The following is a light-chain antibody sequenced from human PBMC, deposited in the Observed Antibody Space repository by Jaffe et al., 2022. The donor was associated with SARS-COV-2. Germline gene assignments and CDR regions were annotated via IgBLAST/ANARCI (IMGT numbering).Light chain of an antibody. V-gene: IGKV2-28*01. CDR1: QSLLHSNGYNY. J-gene: IGKJ2*01. CDR2: LGS. Sequence: DIVMTQSPLSLPVTAGEPASISCRSSQSLLHSNGYNYLDWYLQKPGQSPQLLIYLGSNRASGVSDRFSGSGSGTDFTLKISRVEAEDVGVYYCMQALQSPYTFGQGTKLEIK. CDR3: MQALQSPYT.